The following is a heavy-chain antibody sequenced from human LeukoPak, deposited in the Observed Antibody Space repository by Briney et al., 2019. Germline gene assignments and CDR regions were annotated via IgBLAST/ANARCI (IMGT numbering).Heavy chain of an antibody. CDR2: FDPEDGET. V-gene: IGHV1-24*01. CDR3: ATLAYYYDSSGYRLDY. CDR1: GYTLTELS. D-gene: IGHD3-22*01. Sequence: ASVKVSCKVSGYTLTELSMHWVRQAPGKGLEWMGGFDPEDGETIYAQKFQGRVTMTEDTSTDTAYMELSSLRSEDTAVYYCATLAYYYDSSGYRLDYWGQGTLVTVSS. J-gene: IGHJ4*02.